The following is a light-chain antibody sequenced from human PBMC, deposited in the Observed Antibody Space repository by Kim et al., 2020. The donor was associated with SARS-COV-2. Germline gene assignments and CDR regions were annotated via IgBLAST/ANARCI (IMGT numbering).Light chain of an antibody. Sequence: QSALTQPASVSGSTGQSITISCTGTSSDVGGYNYVSWYQQHPGEAPKLMIYDVSNRPSGVSNRFSGSKSGNTASLTISGLQAEDEADYYCSSYTSSSTRVFGGGTQLTVL. CDR3: SSYTSSSTRV. V-gene: IGLV2-14*03. J-gene: IGLJ3*02. CDR1: SSDVGGYNY. CDR2: DVS.